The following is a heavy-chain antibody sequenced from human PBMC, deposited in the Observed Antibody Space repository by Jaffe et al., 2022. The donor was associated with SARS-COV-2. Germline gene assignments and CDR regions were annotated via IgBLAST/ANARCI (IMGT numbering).Heavy chain of an antibody. J-gene: IGHJ4*02. V-gene: IGHV3-30*03. Sequence: QVQLVESGGGVVQPGRSLRLSCAGSGFTFSSFGFRWIRQAPGKGLEWVASTSYDGSHKFYIDSVQGRFTISRDNSKNTLYLQLSSLRADDTAVYYCTRETQHWLQDWGQGTLVTVSS. CDR3: TRETQHWLQD. CDR2: TSYDGSHK. D-gene: IGHD6-19*01. CDR1: GFTFSSFG.